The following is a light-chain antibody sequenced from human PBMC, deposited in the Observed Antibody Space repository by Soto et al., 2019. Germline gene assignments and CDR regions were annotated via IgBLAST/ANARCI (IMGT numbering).Light chain of an antibody. CDR3: QQYNTYPYT. Sequence: DIHMTQSPSTLSASIGDRVTITCRASQSVTTWLAWYQQKPGKAPKLLIYKASSLERGGPSRFSGSGSGAEFTLTISSLQADDFATYYCQQYNTYPYTFGQGTKLEIK. CDR1: QSVTTW. J-gene: IGKJ2*01. V-gene: IGKV1-5*03. CDR2: KAS.